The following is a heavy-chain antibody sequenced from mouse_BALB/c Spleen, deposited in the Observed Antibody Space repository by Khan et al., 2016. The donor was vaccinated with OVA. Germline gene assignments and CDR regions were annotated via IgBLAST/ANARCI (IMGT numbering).Heavy chain of an antibody. CDR3: ARSYRSDFDY. CDR2: INPHIGET. D-gene: IGHD1-1*01. Sequence: VQLKQSGPELVKPGASVKISCKASGYSFTGYFMNWVMQSHGKSLEWIGRINPHIGETFYNQKFKGKATLTVDESSSTAHMELRSLASEDSAVYYCARSYRSDFDYWGQGTTVTVSS. CDR1: GYSFTGYF. V-gene: IGHV1-20*02. J-gene: IGHJ2*01.